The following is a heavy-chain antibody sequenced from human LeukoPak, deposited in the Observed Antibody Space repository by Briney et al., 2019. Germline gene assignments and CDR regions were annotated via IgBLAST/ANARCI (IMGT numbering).Heavy chain of an antibody. CDR1: GGSISSYY. V-gene: IGHV4-59*01. CDR2: IYYSGST. J-gene: IGHJ4*02. Sequence: SXTLSLTCTVSGGSISSYYWSWIRQPPGKGLEWIGYIYYSGSTNYNPSLKSRVTISVDTSKNQFSLKLSSVTAADTAVYYCASFSIAAAVYFDYWGQGTLVTVSS. D-gene: IGHD6-13*01. CDR3: ASFSIAAAVYFDY.